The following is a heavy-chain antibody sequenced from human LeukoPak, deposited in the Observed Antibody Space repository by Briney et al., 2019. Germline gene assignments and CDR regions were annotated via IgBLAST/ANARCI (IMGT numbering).Heavy chain of an antibody. CDR2: IYYSGST. Sequence: SQTLSLTCTVSGGSISSGDYYWSWIRQPPGKGLEWIGYIYYSGSTYYNPSLKSRVTISVDTSKNQFSLKLSSVTAADTAVYYCARVLVLEWLLGSYWYFDLWGRGTLVTVSS. CDR1: GGSISSGDYY. V-gene: IGHV4-30-4*08. J-gene: IGHJ2*01. D-gene: IGHD3-3*01. CDR3: ARVLVLEWLLGSYWYFDL.